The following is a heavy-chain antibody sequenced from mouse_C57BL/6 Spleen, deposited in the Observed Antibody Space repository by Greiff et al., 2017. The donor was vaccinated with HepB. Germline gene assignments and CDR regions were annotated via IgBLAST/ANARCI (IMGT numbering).Heavy chain of an antibody. Sequence: VQLQESGAELVKPGASVKMSCKASGYTFTSYWITWVKQRPGQGLEWIGDIYPGSGSTNYNEKFKSKATLTVDTSSSTAYMQLSSLTSEDSAVYYCARGDYDYDFDYWGQGTTLTVSS. J-gene: IGHJ2*01. CDR1: GYTFTSYW. CDR2: IYPGSGST. CDR3: ARGDYDYDFDY. V-gene: IGHV1-55*01. D-gene: IGHD2-4*01.